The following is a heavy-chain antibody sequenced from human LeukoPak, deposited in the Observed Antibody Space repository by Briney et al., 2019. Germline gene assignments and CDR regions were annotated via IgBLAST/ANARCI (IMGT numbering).Heavy chain of an antibody. CDR1: GFTFSSYA. Sequence: GGSLRLSCAASGFTFSSYAMHWVRQAPGKGLEWVAVISYDGSNKYYADSVKGRFTISRDNSKNTLYLQMSSLRVEDTAVYYCARGPPYGPRTDYFDSWGQGTLVTVST. CDR2: ISYDGSNK. V-gene: IGHV3-30-3*01. J-gene: IGHJ4*02. D-gene: IGHD3-10*01. CDR3: ARGPPYGPRTDYFDS.